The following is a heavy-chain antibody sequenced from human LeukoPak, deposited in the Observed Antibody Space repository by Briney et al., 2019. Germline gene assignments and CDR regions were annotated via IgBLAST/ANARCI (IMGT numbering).Heavy chain of an antibody. D-gene: IGHD6-13*01. Sequence: ETLSLACNVSGGSISSYYWSRIRQPPGKGLEWIGYIYYSGSTNYNPSLKSRVTISVDTSKNQFSLKLSSVTAADTAVYYCARGAGSVDYWGQGTLVTVS. J-gene: IGHJ4*02. CDR2: IYYSGST. CDR3: ARGAGSVDY. CDR1: GGSISSYY. V-gene: IGHV4-59*01.